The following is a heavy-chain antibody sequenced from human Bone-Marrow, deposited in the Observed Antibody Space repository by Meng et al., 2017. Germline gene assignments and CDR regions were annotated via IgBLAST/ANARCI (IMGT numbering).Heavy chain of an antibody. D-gene: IGHD2-2*01. CDR1: GGTFSSYA. V-gene: IGHV7-4-1*02. J-gene: IGHJ4*02. Sequence: QGQLVQSGAEVEKPGSSVKASCKASGGTFSSYAISWVRQAPGQGLEWMGGIDTKTGSPRYAQGFKGRLVFSSDTSVSTAYLEISGLKADDTAVYYCTRDGYSDCSRTSCFDYWGQGTLVTVSS. CDR3: TRDGYSDCSRTSCFDY. CDR2: IDTKTGSP.